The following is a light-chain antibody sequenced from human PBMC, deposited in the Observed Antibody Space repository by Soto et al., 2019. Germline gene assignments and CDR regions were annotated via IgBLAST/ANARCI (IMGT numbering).Light chain of an antibody. V-gene: IGKV1-5*03. J-gene: IGKJ1*01. Sequence: DIQMTQSPSILSASVGDRVTITCRASQSISSWLAWYQQKPGKAPNLLIHKASHLESGVPSRFSDSGSGTEFTLTISSLQPGDFATYYCQHYNTYPWTFGQGTKVDSK. CDR3: QHYNTYPWT. CDR1: QSISSW. CDR2: KAS.